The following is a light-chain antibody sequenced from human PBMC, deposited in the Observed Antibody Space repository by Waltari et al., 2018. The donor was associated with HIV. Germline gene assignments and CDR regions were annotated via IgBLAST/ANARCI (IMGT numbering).Light chain of an antibody. J-gene: IGLJ2*01. Sequence: SVVTQPASVSGFPGQSLTLSCTVTDSDFVYNDFVSCYQQHPDKVPKLILFEVDSRASGIPDRFAGSKSGSTASLTISDLRTEDEANYYCASFTEDFTVVFGGGTKVTVL. CDR1: DSDFVYNDF. V-gene: IGLV2-14*03. CDR2: EVD. CDR3: ASFTEDFTVV.